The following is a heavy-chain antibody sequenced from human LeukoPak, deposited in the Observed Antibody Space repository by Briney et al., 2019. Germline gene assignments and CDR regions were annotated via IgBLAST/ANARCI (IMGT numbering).Heavy chain of an antibody. D-gene: IGHD4-17*01. V-gene: IGHV3-43*02. Sequence: GGSLRLSCAASGFTFNAYAIHWVRQAPGKGLEWVSLVKGDGVTTDYANSVKGRFTVSRDNSKSTLYLQMNSLKAEDTAVYYCARGGVTTMTLRDLWLDYWGQGTLVTVSS. CDR2: VKGDGVTT. J-gene: IGHJ4*02. CDR3: ARGGVTTMTLRDLWLDY. CDR1: GFTFNAYA.